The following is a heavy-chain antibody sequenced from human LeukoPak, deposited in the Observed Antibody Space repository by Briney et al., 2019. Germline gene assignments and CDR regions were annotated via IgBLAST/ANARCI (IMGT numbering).Heavy chain of an antibody. CDR1: GFNFSSYS. D-gene: IGHD6-13*01. V-gene: IGHV3-21*01. Sequence: PGGSLRLSCEASGFNFSSYSMNWVRQAPGKGLEWVSSISSSSSYIYYADSVKGRFTISRDNAKNSLYLQMNSLRAEDTAVYYCARDRNTGYSSSWGYFDLWGRGTLVTVSS. CDR3: ARDRNTGYSSSWGYFDL. J-gene: IGHJ2*01. CDR2: ISSSSSYI.